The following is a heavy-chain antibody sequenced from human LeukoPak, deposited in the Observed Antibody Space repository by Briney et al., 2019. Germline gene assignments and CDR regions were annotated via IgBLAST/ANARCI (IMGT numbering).Heavy chain of an antibody. CDR1: GGSISSYY. D-gene: IGHD5-24*01. V-gene: IGHV4-4*09. Sequence: PSETLSLTCTVSGGSISSYYWSWIRQPPGKGLEWIGYIYTSGSTNYNPSLKSRVTISVDTSKNQFSLKLSSVTAADTAVYYCARARGWQTYYFDYWGQGTLVTVSS. CDR2: IYTSGST. J-gene: IGHJ4*02. CDR3: ARARGWQTYYFDY.